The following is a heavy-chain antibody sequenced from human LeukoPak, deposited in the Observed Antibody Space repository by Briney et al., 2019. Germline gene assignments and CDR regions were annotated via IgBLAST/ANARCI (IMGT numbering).Heavy chain of an antibody. CDR2: INHSGST. V-gene: IGHV4-34*01. D-gene: IGHD2-2*01. J-gene: IGHJ6*04. CDR3: ARIGGGYCSSTSCYVMDV. Sequence: PSETLSLTCAVYGGSFSGYYWSWIRQPPGKGLEWIGEINHSGSTNYNPSLKSRVTISVDTSKNQFSLKLSSVTAADTAVYYCARIGGGYCSSTSCYVMDVWGKGTTVTVSS. CDR1: GGSFSGYY.